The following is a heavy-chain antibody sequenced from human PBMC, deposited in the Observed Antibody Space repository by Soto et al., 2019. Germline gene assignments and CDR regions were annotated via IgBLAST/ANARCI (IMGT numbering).Heavy chain of an antibody. CDR3: ARQYSSSWYFDY. Sequence: GGSLRLSCAASGFTFSSYAMHWVRQAPGKGLEWVAVISYDGSNKYYADSVKGRFTISRDNSKNTLYLQMNSLRAEDTAVYYCARQYSSSWYFDYWGQGTLVTVSS. CDR1: GFTFSSYA. J-gene: IGHJ4*02. D-gene: IGHD6-13*01. CDR2: ISYDGSNK. V-gene: IGHV3-30-3*01.